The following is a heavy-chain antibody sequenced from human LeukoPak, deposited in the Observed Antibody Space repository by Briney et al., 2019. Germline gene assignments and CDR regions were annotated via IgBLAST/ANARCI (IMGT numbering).Heavy chain of an antibody. CDR2: ISGSGGST. J-gene: IGHJ4*02. CDR3: AKPDSSGWLFTVEYYFDY. CDR1: GFTFSSYA. D-gene: IGHD6-19*01. Sequence: PGGSLRLSCAASGFTFSSYAMSWVRQAPGKGLEWVSAISGSGGSTYYADSVKGRFTISRDYSKNTLYLQMNSLRAEDTAVYYCAKPDSSGWLFTVEYYFDYWGQGTLVTVSS. V-gene: IGHV3-23*01.